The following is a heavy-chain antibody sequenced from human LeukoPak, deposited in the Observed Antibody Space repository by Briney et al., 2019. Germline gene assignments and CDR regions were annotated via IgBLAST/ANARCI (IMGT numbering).Heavy chain of an antibody. CDR2: ISAYNGNT. D-gene: IGHD5-18*01. J-gene: IGHJ6*02. V-gene: IGHV1-18*01. CDR1: GYTFTSYG. Sequence: ASVKVSCKASGYTFTSYGISWVRQAPGQGLEWMGWISAYNGNTNYAQKLQGRVTMTTDTSTSTAYMELRSLRSDDTAAYYCARVRGYSYGYLPYYGMDVWGQGTTVTVSS. CDR3: ARVRGYSYGYLPYYGMDV.